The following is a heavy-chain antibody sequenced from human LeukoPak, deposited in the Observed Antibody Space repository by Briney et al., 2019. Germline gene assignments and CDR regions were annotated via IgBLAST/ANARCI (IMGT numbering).Heavy chain of an antibody. V-gene: IGHV3-48*01. Sequence: PGGSLRLSCAASGFTFSTYSMNWVRQAPGKGLEWLSYIGRDSSTIYYADSVKGRFTISRGNAKNSLYLQMNSLRAEDTAVYYCARVGVSCCSTSCYVFDYWGQGTLVTVSS. D-gene: IGHD2-2*01. CDR2: IGRDSSTI. CDR3: ARVGVSCCSTSCYVFDY. CDR1: GFTFSTYS. J-gene: IGHJ4*02.